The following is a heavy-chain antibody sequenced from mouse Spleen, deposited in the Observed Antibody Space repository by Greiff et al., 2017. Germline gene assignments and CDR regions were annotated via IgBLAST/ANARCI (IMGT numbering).Heavy chain of an antibody. D-gene: IGHD2-2*01. V-gene: IGHV3-6*01. J-gene: IGHJ3*01. CDR3: AREYGYDGAWFAY. Sequence: DVQLQESGPGLVKPSQSLSLTCSVTGYSITSGYYWNWIRQFPGNKLEWMGYISYDGSNNYNPSLKNRISITRDTSKNQFFLKLNSVTTEDTATYYCAREYGYDGAWFAYWGQGTLVTVSA. CDR1: GYSITSGYY. CDR2: ISYDGSN.